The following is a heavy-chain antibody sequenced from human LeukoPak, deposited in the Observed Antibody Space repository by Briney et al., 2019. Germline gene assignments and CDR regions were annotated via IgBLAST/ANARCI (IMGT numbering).Heavy chain of an antibody. D-gene: IGHD3-9*01. CDR3: ARGFRYGPPDY. J-gene: IGHJ4*02. Sequence: SEILSLTCTVSGGSISSDYWNWIRQPPGKGLEWIGYIYYSGSTNYNPSLKSRVTISVDTFKNQFSLKLSSVTAADTAMYYCARGFRYGPPDYWGQGTLVTVSS. V-gene: IGHV4-59*01. CDR2: IYYSGST. CDR1: GGSISSDY.